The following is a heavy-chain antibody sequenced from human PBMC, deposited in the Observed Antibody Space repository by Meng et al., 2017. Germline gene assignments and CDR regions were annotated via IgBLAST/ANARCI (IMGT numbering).Heavy chain of an antibody. CDR3: TTDLSPPFDY. V-gene: IGHV3-15*01. Sequence: LGGFAGGLVTPVRSRCLACGAFCICFSNAWMRLVRQAPGQGLELVGRIKSNTVGGTTDYAAPVKGIFTITRDDSINTLYLQMNSLKTEDTAVYYCTTDLSPPFDYWGQGTLVTVSS. CDR2: IKSNTVGGTT. CDR1: CICFSNAW. J-gene: IGHJ4*02.